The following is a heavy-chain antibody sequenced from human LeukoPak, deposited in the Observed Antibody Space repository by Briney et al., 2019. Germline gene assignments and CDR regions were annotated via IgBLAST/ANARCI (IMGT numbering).Heavy chain of an antibody. Sequence: GASVKLSCKASSYTFTASGLSWVRQAPGQGLEWMGWISAYNGNTYYAKKFQGRVTMTTDTSANTAYMELRRLRSDDTAVYYCVWELRRYYFDYWGQGTLVTVSS. CDR1: SYTFTASG. J-gene: IGHJ4*02. D-gene: IGHD5-12*01. CDR2: ISAYNGNT. V-gene: IGHV1-18*01. CDR3: VWELRRYYFDY.